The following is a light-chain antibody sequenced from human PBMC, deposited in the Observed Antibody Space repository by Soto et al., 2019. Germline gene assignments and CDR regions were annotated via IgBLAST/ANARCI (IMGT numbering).Light chain of an antibody. V-gene: IGKV1-39*01. Sequence: DIQMTQSPSSLSASVGDRVTITCRASQSISSYLNWYQQKPGKAPKLLIYAASSLQSGVPSRFSGSGSGTHFTLTISSLQPEDFATYYCQQSYSTPPLTFGGGTKVDI. CDR2: AAS. J-gene: IGKJ4*01. CDR1: QSISSY. CDR3: QQSYSTPPLT.